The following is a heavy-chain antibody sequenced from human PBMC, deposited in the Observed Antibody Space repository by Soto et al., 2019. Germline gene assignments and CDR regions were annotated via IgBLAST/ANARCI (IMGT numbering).Heavy chain of an antibody. CDR1: GYAFSSYA. CDR2: INIGSGNT. J-gene: IGHJ6*02. V-gene: IGHV1-3*04. D-gene: IGHD2-21*02. CDR3: ARDGGDCGYRLIYYYYIGMDV. Sequence: ASVKVSCKASGYAFSSYAMHWVRQAPGQRLKWMRWINIGSGNTKYSQNFQDRITISRDTSANTVYMKMSSLRSEDTAVYYCARDGGDCGYRLIYYYYIGMDVWGQGTKVTVS.